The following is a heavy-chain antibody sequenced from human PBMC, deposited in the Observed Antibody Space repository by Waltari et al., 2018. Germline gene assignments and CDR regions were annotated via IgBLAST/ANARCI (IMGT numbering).Heavy chain of an antibody. J-gene: IGHJ4*02. V-gene: IGHV3-21*01. CDR2: IIRSTSDI. D-gene: IGHD6-6*01. Sequence: EVQLVASGGGLVKPGGSLRLSCAASGFTFRTYTMNWVRQAPGKGLEWVSSIIRSTSDIYYTDSVKGRFAISRDDAQDSLFLQMNSLRAEDTAVYYCARVQYSSSSDYWGQGTLVTVSS. CDR3: ARVQYSSSSDY. CDR1: GFTFRTYT.